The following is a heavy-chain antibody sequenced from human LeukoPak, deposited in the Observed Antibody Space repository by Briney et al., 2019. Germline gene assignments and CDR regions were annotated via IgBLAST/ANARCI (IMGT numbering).Heavy chain of an antibody. D-gene: IGHD2-15*01. CDR3: ARRGSGGSTDY. V-gene: IGHV1-18*01. J-gene: IGHJ4*02. CDR2: ISVHNGNK. CDR1: GYCFIRYG. Sequence: ASEKVSCKASGYCFIRYGFTGVRPAPGQGLEWMGWISVHNGNKNYAQKFQGRVTMTTDTPTSTAYMEVRSLRSDDTAVYYCARRGSGGSTDYWGQGTLVTVSS.